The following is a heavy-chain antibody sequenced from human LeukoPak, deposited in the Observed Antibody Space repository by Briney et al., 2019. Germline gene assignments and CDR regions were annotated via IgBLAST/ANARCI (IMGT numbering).Heavy chain of an antibody. J-gene: IGHJ3*02. CDR1: GYSINSGYY. V-gene: IGHV4-38-2*02. CDR3: ARDRNSGYTLGHAFDI. D-gene: IGHD3-22*01. CDR2: IYYSGST. Sequence: SETLSLTCTVSGYSINSGYYWGWIRQPPGKGLEWIGSIYYSGSTYYNPSLKSRVTISVDTSKNQFSLKLSSVTAADTAVYYCARDRNSGYTLGHAFDIWGQGTMVTVSS.